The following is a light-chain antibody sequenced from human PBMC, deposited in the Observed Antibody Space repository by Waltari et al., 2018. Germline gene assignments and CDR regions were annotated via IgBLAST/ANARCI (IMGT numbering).Light chain of an antibody. CDR2: RSD. CDR1: ASNIRGKL. CDR3: ASWDDSLNGHWV. Sequence: QPVLTQPPSVSGTPGQRVTISCSGSASNIRGKLVNWYQQFPGKAPKLLIYRSDLRPSGVPDRFSGSTSGTSASLAISGLQSEDEADYFCASWDDSLNGHWVFGGGTKVTVL. V-gene: IGLV1-44*01. J-gene: IGLJ3*02.